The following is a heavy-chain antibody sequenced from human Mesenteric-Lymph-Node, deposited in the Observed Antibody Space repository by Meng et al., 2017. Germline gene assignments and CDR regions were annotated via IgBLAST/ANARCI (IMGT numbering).Heavy chain of an antibody. CDR1: GGSISSVDYD. Sequence: GRLQESGPGLVQPYPTLSLTCTVSGGSISSVDYDWSWIRQPPGKGLEWIGYIYYSGSTYYNPSLKSQVTISVDTSKNQFSLKLSSVTAADTAVYYCASNPTGTRGNWFDPWGQGTLVTVSS. J-gene: IGHJ5*02. D-gene: IGHD1-7*01. CDR3: ASNPTGTRGNWFDP. V-gene: IGHV4-30-4*01. CDR2: IYYSGST.